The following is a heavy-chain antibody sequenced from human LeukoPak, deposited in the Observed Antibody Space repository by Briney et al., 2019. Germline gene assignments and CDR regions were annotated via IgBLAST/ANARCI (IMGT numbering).Heavy chain of an antibody. CDR1: GYTFTSYD. CDR3: ARVAAAGTLYRKDFDY. V-gene: IGHV1-8*03. Sequence: GASVKVSCKASGYTFTSYDINWVRQAPGQGLEWMGWMNPNSGNTVYAQKFQGRVTITRNTSISTAYMELSSLRSEDTAVYYCARVAAAGTLYRKDFDYWGQGTLVTVSS. CDR2: MNPNSGNT. J-gene: IGHJ4*02. D-gene: IGHD6-13*01.